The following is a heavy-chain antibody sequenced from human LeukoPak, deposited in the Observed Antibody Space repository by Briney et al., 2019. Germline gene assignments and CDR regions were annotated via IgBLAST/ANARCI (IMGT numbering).Heavy chain of an antibody. CDR3: ATDPNPYSSTSGYFDF. CDR2: MLPIFGTA. J-gene: IGHJ4*02. Sequence: AASVKVSCKASGGNFRNYGFHWVRQAPGQGLEWMGGMLPIFGTANYAQKFQGRVTITADESSNTASLDLSSLTSEDTAVYYCATDPNPYSSTSGYFDFWGQGTLVTVSS. CDR1: GGNFRNYG. D-gene: IGHD6-13*01. V-gene: IGHV1-69*13.